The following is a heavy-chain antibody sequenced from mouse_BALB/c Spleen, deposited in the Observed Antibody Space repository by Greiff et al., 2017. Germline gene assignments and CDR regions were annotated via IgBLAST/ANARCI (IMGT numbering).Heavy chain of an antibody. CDR1: GFSLTSYG. V-gene: IGHV2-9*02. D-gene: IGHD2-1*01. J-gene: IGHJ3*01. Sequence: VKVVESGPGLVAPSQSLSITCTVSGFSLTSYGVHWVRQPPGKGLEWLGVIWAGGSTNYNSALMSRLSISKDNSKSQVFLKMNSLQTDDTAMYYCARERDGNYPWFAYWGQGTLVTVSA. CDR3: ARERDGNYPWFAY. CDR2: IWAGGST.